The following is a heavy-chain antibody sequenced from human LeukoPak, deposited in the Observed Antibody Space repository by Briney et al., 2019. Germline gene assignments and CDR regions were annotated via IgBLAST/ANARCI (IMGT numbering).Heavy chain of an antibody. CDR1: GYTFASFD. J-gene: IGHJ5*01. V-gene: IGHV1-8*02. CDR3: ARAQRGGFIYPFDS. CDR2: MNPKSANT. Sequence: ASVKVSCKASGYTFASFDINWVRQATGQGLEWMGWMNPKSANTGYARKFQGRVTMTRDTSIRTAYMELSNLGSEDTAVYYCARAQRGGFIYPFDSWGQGTLVTVSP. D-gene: IGHD3-16*01.